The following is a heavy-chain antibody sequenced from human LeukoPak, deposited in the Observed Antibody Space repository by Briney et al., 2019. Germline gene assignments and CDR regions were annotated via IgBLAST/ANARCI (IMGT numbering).Heavy chain of an antibody. CDR3: ARHSYGTFDY. J-gene: IGHJ4*02. Sequence: PSETLSLTCTVSGDSINTKNYYWGWIRQPPGKGLEWIGSIYYRGNTYYNPSLKSRVTLSIDTSKNQFSLRLSSVTAADTAVYHCARHSYGTFDYWGQGTLVTVSS. CDR2: IYYRGNT. CDR1: GDSINTKNYY. V-gene: IGHV4-39*01. D-gene: IGHD5-18*01.